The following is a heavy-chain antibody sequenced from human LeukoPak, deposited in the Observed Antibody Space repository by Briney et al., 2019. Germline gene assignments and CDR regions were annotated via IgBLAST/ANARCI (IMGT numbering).Heavy chain of an antibody. CDR3: ARYYYDSGSYYSRFAFDI. Sequence: SETLSLTCTVSGASISSYYWSWIRQPPGKGLEWIGYIYNSGSTNYNPSLTSRVTISVDTSKNQFSLELSSVTAADTAVYYCARYYYDSGSYYSRFAFDIWGQGTMVTVSS. CDR2: IYNSGST. CDR1: GASISSYY. V-gene: IGHV4-59*08. J-gene: IGHJ3*02. D-gene: IGHD3-10*01.